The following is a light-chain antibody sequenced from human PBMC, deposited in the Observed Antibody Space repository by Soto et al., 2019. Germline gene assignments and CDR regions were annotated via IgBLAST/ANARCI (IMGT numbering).Light chain of an antibody. CDR2: GAS. CDR1: QSVSSN. Sequence: EIVMTQSPATLSVSPGERASLSCRASQSVSSNLAWYQQKRGQAPRLLIYGASTRATGIPARFSGSGSGTEFTLTISSLQSEDFAVYYCQQYNNWPGTFGPGTKVDIQ. CDR3: QQYNNWPGT. V-gene: IGKV3-15*01. J-gene: IGKJ3*01.